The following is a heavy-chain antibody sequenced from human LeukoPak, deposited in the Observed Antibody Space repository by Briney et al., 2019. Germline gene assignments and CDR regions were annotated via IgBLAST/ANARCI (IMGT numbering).Heavy chain of an antibody. CDR3: GHLFYGADGYCYYFDH. V-gene: IGHV4-59*01. Sequence: PSETLSLTCTGTGGSISSYYWSWTRQPPGKGLEWIGYIYYSGSTNYNPSLKSRVTISVDTSKNQFSLKLSSVTAADPEGLWYGHLFYGADGYCYYFDHWGQGTLVTVSS. J-gene: IGHJ4*02. CDR2: IYYSGST. CDR1: GGSISSYY. D-gene: IGHD2-21*01.